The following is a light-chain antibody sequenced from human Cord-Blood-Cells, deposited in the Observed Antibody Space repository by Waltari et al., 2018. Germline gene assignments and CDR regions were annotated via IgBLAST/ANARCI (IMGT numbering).Light chain of an antibody. CDR2: GNS. CDR3: QSYDSSLSVV. J-gene: IGLJ2*01. CDR1: SSTIGAGYA. Sequence: QSVLTPPPSVPGPPGQRVTISCPGSSSTIGAGYAFQLYQQLPETAPKLLIYGNSNRPSGVPDRFSGSKSGTSASLAITGLQAEDEADYYCQSYDSSLSVVFGGGTKLTVL. V-gene: IGLV1-40*01.